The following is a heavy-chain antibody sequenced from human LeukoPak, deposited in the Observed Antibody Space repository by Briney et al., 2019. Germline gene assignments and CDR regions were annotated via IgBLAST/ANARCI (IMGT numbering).Heavy chain of an antibody. V-gene: IGHV1-18*01. CDR1: GYTFTSYG. J-gene: IGHJ4*02. CDR2: ISAYNGNT. Sequence: ASVKVSCKASGYTFTSYGISWVRQAPGQRLEWMGWISAYNGNTNYAQKLQGRVTMTTDTSTSTAYMELRSLRSDDTAVYYCAHWGGSYPTLWAHFDYWGQGTLVTVSS. CDR3: AHWGGSYPTLWAHFDY. D-gene: IGHD1-26*01.